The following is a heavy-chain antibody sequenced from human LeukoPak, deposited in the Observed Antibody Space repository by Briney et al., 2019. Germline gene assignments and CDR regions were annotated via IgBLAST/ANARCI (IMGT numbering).Heavy chain of an antibody. V-gene: IGHV3-23*01. CDR2: ISGSGDST. CDR1: GFTFSSCW. J-gene: IGHJ4*02. CDR3: ARVGYSGYDYDY. Sequence: GGSLRLSCAASGFTFSSCWMHWVRQAPGKGLVWVSVISGSGDSTYYADSVEGRCTSSRDNSKDALYLQMNSLRAEDTAVYYCARVGYSGYDYDYWGQGTLVTVSS. D-gene: IGHD5-12*01.